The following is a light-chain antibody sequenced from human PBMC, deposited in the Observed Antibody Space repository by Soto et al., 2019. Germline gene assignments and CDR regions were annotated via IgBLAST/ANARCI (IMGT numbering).Light chain of an antibody. V-gene: IGLV2-14*03. Sequence: QSALTQPASVSGSPGQSITISCTGTSSDVGGYNYVSWYQHHPGKAPKLMIYDVSDRPSGVSNRCSGSKSGNTASLTISGLQAEDEAEYYCSSYTSSSSYVFGTGTKVTVL. CDR1: SSDVGGYNY. CDR2: DVS. J-gene: IGLJ1*01. CDR3: SSYTSSSSYV.